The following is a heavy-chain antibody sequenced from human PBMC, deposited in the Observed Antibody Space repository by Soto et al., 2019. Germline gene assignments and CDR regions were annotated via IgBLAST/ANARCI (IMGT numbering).Heavy chain of an antibody. V-gene: IGHV4-34*01. Sequence: SETLSLTCAVYGGSFSGYYWSWIRQPPGKGLEWIGEINHSGSTNYNPSLKSRVTISVDTSTNQFSLKLSSVTAADTAVYYCARGLRRCSSTRCYTSFYYYYYGMDVWGQGTTVTVSS. CDR3: ARGLRRCSSTRCYTSFYYYYYGMDV. D-gene: IGHD2-2*02. J-gene: IGHJ6*02. CDR2: INHSGST. CDR1: GGSFSGYY.